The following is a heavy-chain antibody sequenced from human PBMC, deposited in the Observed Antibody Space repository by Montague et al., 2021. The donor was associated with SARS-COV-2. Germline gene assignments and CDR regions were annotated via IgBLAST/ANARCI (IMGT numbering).Heavy chain of an antibody. D-gene: IGHD5-18*01. CDR2: IDWDDDK. J-gene: IGHJ4*02. CDR3: ARMPDQVWLDY. Sequence: PALAKPTQTLTQTCTFSGFSLSTSGLCVSWTRQPPGKALEWLAVIDWDDDKSYSTSLKTRLTISKDTSKNQVVLTMTNMDPVDTATYYCARMPDQVWLDYWGQGILVTVSS. CDR1: GFSLSTSGLC. V-gene: IGHV2-70*01.